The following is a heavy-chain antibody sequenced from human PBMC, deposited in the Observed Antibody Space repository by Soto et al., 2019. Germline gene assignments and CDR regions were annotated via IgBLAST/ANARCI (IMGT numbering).Heavy chain of an antibody. Sequence: SGTLXLTFTVSDGSFSSSNDYWVWIRQPPGKGLEWVGSFYFGGGTYYNPSLMSRVIVSVDTSKNQFSLTLNSVTAEDTAVYYCARVGSSWYLGMDVWGQGTTVTVSS. D-gene: IGHD6-13*01. CDR3: ARVGSSWYLGMDV. J-gene: IGHJ6*02. CDR2: FYFGGGT. V-gene: IGHV4-39*07. CDR1: DGSFSSSNDY.